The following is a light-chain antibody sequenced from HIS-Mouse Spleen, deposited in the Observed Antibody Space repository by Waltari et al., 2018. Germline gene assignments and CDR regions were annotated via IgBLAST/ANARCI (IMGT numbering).Light chain of an antibody. J-gene: IGKJ2*01. CDR3: QQRSNWPPYT. V-gene: IGKV3-11*01. Sequence: EIVLTQSPATLSLSPGETATLSCRASQSVSSYLAWYQQKPGQAPRLLIYDASNRATGIPARFSGSGSGTDFTLTISSLEPEDFAVYYCQQRSNWPPYTFGQGTKQEIK. CDR1: QSVSSY. CDR2: DAS.